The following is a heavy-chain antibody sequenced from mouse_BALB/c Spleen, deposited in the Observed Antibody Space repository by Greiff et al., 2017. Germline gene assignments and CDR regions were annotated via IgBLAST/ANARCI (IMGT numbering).Heavy chain of an antibody. V-gene: IGHV1S56*01. J-gene: IGHJ4*01. D-gene: IGHD1-1*01. CDR1: GSTFTSYD. CDR2: IYPGDGST. Sequence: VLVVASGPELVKPGASVKMSCQASGSTFTSYDIHWVKQRPGQGLEWIGWIYPGDGSTKYNEKFKGKTTLTADKSSSTAYMLLSSLTSEDSAIYFCARGTTVVGYYAMDYWGQGTSVTVSS. CDR3: ARGTTVVGYYAMDY.